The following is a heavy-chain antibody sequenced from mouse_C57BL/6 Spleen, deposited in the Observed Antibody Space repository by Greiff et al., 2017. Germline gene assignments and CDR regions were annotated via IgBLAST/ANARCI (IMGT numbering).Heavy chain of an antibody. Sequence: VQLKESGAELVRPGASVTLSCKASGYTFTDYEMHWVKQTPVHGLEWIGAIDPETGGTAYNQKFKGKAILTADKSSSTAYMQLSSLTSEDSAVYYCAREGAYYGSSFAYWGQGTLVTVSA. J-gene: IGHJ3*01. CDR3: AREGAYYGSSFAY. CDR1: GYTFTDYE. CDR2: IDPETGGT. V-gene: IGHV1-15*01. D-gene: IGHD1-1*01.